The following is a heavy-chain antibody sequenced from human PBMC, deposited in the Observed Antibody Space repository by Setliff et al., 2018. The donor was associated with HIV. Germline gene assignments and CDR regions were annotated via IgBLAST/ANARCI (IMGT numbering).Heavy chain of an antibody. CDR1: GYSFAGHW. Sequence: GESLKISCKGSGYSFAGHWIGWVRQMPGKGLEWMGIIFPADSDTRVSPSFQGQVSISADRSTYAAFLQWTSLKASDTGMYFCARHRVDTSMLVVKSPGAFDLWGQGTLVTVSS. V-gene: IGHV5-51*01. CDR3: ARHRVDTSMLVVKSPGAFDL. D-gene: IGHD3-22*01. J-gene: IGHJ3*01. CDR2: IFPADSDT.